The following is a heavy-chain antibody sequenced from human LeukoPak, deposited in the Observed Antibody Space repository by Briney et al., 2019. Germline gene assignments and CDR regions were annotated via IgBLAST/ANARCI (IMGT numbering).Heavy chain of an antibody. Sequence: SGGSLRLSCAASGFTFVNAWMTWVRQAPGKGLEWVGRMESNPAGGRVDYAAPVKGRFTISRDDSRSTLYLQLNNLGAEDTAVYYCTTLAFDVHYWGRGTLITLSS. J-gene: IGHJ4*02. V-gene: IGHV3-15*04. CDR3: TTLAFDVHY. CDR1: GFTFVNAW. D-gene: IGHD2/OR15-2a*01. CDR2: MESNPAGGRV.